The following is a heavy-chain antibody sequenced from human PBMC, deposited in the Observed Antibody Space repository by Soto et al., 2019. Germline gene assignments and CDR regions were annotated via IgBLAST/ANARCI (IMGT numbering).Heavy chain of an antibody. V-gene: IGHV3-7*05. CDR2: IKQDGSEK. Sequence: GGSLRLSCAASGFTFSSYWMSWVRQAPGKGLEWVANIKQDGSEKYYVDSVKGRFTISRDNAKNSLYLRMNSLRAEDTAVYYCARDYGAYYYDSSGYPYYFDYWGQGTLVTVSS. D-gene: IGHD3-22*01. CDR1: GFTFSSYW. J-gene: IGHJ4*02. CDR3: ARDYGAYYYDSSGYPYYFDY.